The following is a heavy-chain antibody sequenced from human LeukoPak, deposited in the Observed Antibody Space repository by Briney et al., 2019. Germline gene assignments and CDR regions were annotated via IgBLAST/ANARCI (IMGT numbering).Heavy chain of an antibody. CDR3: AKDIVPDSSSWYIDY. CDR1: GFTFRSYG. D-gene: IGHD6-13*01. Sequence: PGGSLRLSCAASGFTFRSYGIHWVRQAPGKGLEWVAVISYDGTNKYYADSVKGRFTISRDNSKNTLYLQVNSLRAEDTAVYYCAKDIVPDSSSWYIDYWGQGTLVTVSS. V-gene: IGHV3-30*18. J-gene: IGHJ4*02. CDR2: ISYDGTNK.